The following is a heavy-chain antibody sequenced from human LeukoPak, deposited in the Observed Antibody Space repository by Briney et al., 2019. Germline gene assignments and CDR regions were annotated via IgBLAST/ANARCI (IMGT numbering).Heavy chain of an antibody. J-gene: IGHJ4*02. V-gene: IGHV3-11*01. CDR2: ISSSGSTI. CDR1: GFTFSDYY. CDR3: ARDRGRYYDSRGFYWGYYFDS. Sequence: GGSLRLSCAASGFTFSDYYMSWIRQAPGKGLEWVSYISSSGSTIYYADSVKGRFTISRDNSKDTLYLQMSSVRVDDTAVYYCARDRGRYYDSRGFYWGYYFDSWGQGILVTVST. D-gene: IGHD3-22*01.